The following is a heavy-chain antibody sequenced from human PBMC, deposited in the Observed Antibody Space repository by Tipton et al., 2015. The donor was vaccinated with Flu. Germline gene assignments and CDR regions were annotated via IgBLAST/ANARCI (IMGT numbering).Heavy chain of an antibody. Sequence: TLSLTCTVSGGSMSSFYWTWIRQPAGKGLERIGRMYVSGSTKYNPSLKSRVTMSVDTSKNQFSLKLSSVTAADTAAYYCARGSGSGTDVTFYFWGQGTLVTVSS. D-gene: IGHD3-10*01. CDR2: MYVSGST. J-gene: IGHJ4*02. V-gene: IGHV4-4*07. CDR1: GGSMSSFY. CDR3: ARGSGSGTDVTFYF.